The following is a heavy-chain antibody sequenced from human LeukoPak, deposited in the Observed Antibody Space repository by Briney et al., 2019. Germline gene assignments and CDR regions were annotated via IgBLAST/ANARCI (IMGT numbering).Heavy chain of an antibody. CDR1: GFTFSTYR. Sequence: GGSLRLSCAASGFTFSTYRMSWVRQAPGKGLEWVANIKQDGSEKHYVDSVEGRFTISRDNAKNSLYLQMSSLRAEDTAVYYCTRVEETATTAAIIRKYSYYYYYMDVWGKGNTVTVSS. J-gene: IGHJ6*03. CDR2: IKQDGSEK. V-gene: IGHV3-7*01. D-gene: IGHD4-11*01. CDR3: TRVEETATTAAIIRKYSYYYYYMDV.